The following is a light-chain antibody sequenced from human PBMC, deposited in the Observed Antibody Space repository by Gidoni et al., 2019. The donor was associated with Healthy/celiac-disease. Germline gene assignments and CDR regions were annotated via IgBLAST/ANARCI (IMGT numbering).Light chain of an antibody. CDR1: QSISSY. J-gene: IGKJ2*01. CDR2: AAS. Sequence: DIQMTQSPSSLSASVGDRVTITCLASQSISSYLNWYQQKPGNAPKLLIYAASSLQSGVPSRFSGSGSGTDFTLTISSLQPEDFATYYSQQSYRTPRTFGQGTKLEIK. V-gene: IGKV1-39*01. CDR3: QQSYRTPRT.